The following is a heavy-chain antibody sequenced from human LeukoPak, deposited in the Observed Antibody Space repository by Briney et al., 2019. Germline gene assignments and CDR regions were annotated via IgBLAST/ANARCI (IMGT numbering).Heavy chain of an antibody. CDR3: AREKRVAGSRGGFDP. CDR1: GYTFTGYY. V-gene: IGHV1-2*02. Sequence: GASVKVSCKASGYTFTGYYMHWVRQAPGQGIEWMGWINPNSGGTNYAQKFQGRVTMTRDTSISTAYMELSRLRSDDTAVYYCAREKRVAGSRGGFDPWGQGTLVTVSS. D-gene: IGHD6-19*01. CDR2: INPNSGGT. J-gene: IGHJ5*02.